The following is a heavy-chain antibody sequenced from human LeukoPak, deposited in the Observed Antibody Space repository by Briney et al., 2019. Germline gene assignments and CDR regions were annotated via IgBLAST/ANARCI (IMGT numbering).Heavy chain of an antibody. CDR1: GGTFSSYT. V-gene: IGHV1-69*02. CDR2: IIPILGIA. CDR3: ARAVGPAAINWFGP. D-gene: IGHD2-2*02. Sequence: ASVKVSCKASGGTFSSYTISWVRQAPGQGLEWMGRIIPILGIANYAQKFQGRVTITADKSTSTAYMELSSLRSEDTAVYYCARAVGPAAINWFGPWGQGTLVTVSS. J-gene: IGHJ5*02.